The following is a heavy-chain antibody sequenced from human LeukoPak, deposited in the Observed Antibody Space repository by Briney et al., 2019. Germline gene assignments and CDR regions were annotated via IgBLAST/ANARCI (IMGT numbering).Heavy chain of an antibody. CDR2: ISAYKGNT. D-gene: IGHD6-19*01. CDR1: GYTFTSYG. V-gene: IGHV1-18*01. CDR3: ARDSAGYSSGWYDY. J-gene: IGHJ4*02. Sequence: ASVKVSCKASGYTFTSYGIRWVRQAPGQGLEWMGWISAYKGNTKYAQRIQGRVSMTTDTSTSTAYMEVRSLRCDDTAVYYCARDSAGYSSGWYDYWGQGTLVTVSS.